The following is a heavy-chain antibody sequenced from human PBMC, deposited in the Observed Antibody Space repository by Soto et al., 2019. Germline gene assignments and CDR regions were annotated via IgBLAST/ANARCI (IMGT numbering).Heavy chain of an antibody. D-gene: IGHD4-17*01. J-gene: IGHJ4*02. CDR3: EVTTGY. CDR1: GYTFTEYD. V-gene: IGHV1-8*01. CDR2: VSPENRNA. Sequence: QVQVVQSRAEVKKPGASVKVSCKTSGYTFTEYDINWVRQAPGQGLEYMGWVSPENRNAGYAPQFRGRVSMTADTSINPVYLERTTPTYEDTAVYYWEVTTGYWGQGTMVPVSS.